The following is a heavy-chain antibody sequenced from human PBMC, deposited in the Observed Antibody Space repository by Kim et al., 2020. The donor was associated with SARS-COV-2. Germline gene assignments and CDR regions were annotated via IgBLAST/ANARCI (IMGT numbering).Heavy chain of an antibody. Sequence: SETLSLTCAVYGGSFSGYYWSWIRQPPGMGLEWIGEINHSGSTNYNPSLKSRVTISVDTSKNQFSLKLSSVTAADTAVYYCARGRGPYDILTGYWYFDYWGQGTLVTVSS. D-gene: IGHD3-9*01. CDR3: ARGRGPYDILTGYWYFDY. V-gene: IGHV4-34*01. CDR1: GGSFSGYY. J-gene: IGHJ4*02. CDR2: INHSGST.